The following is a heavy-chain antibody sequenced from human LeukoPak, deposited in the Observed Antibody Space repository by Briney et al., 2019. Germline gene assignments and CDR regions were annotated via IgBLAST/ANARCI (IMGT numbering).Heavy chain of an antibody. CDR2: ISRTGNSI. D-gene: IGHD6-13*01. CDR1: GFTFSSYE. V-gene: IGHV3-48*03. J-gene: IGHJ4*02. CDR3: ARGPYSSNWYVDY. Sequence: PGGSLRLSCAPSGFTFSSYELNWVRLAPGKGLEWISYISRTGNSIYYADSVKGRFTISRDSAKNSLYLQMNSLRAEDTAVYYCARGPYSSNWYVDYWGQGTLVTVAS.